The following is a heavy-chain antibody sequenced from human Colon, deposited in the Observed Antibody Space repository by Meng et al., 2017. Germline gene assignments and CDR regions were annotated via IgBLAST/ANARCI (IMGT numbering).Heavy chain of an antibody. V-gene: IGHV4-34*01. CDR3: ARERLSSGWYGGRWFDP. Sequence: GARLLQPSETLSPALAVYGGSFSGYYWSSLRQPPGKGLEWIGEINHSGSTNYNPSLKSRVTISVDTSKNQFSLKLSSVTAADTAVYYCARERLSSGWYGGRWFDPWGQGTLVTVSS. D-gene: IGHD6-19*01. J-gene: IGHJ5*02. CDR1: GGSFSGYY. CDR2: INHSGST.